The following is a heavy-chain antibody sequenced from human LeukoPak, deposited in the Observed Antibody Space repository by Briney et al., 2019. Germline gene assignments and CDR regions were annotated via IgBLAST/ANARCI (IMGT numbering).Heavy chain of an antibody. V-gene: IGHV3-23*01. D-gene: IGHD6-19*01. CDR1: GFTFSSYG. CDR3: AKTRSGWSEIDY. Sequence: PGGSLRLSCAASGFTFSSYGMHWVRQAPGKGLEWVSAISGSGGSTYYADSVKGRFTISRDNSKNTLYLQMNSLRAEDTAVYYCAKTRSGWSEIDYWGQGTLVTVSS. J-gene: IGHJ4*02. CDR2: ISGSGGST.